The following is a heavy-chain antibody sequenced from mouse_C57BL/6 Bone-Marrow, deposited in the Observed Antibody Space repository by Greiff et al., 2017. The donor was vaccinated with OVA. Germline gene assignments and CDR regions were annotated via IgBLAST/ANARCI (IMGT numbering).Heavy chain of an antibody. CDR1: GYTFTSYT. CDR3: ASYGSYFDY. Sequence: VQLQQSGAELARPGASVKMSFKASGYTFTSYTMHWVKQRTGQGLEWIGYINPSSGYTKYNQKFKDKATLTADKSSSTAYMQLSSLTSEDSAVYYCASYGSYFDYWGQGTTLTVSS. V-gene: IGHV1-4*01. J-gene: IGHJ2*01. CDR2: INPSSGYT. D-gene: IGHD2-2*01.